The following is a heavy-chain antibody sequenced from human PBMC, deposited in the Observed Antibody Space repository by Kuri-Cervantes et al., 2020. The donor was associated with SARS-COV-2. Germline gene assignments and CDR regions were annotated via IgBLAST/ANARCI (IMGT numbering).Heavy chain of an antibody. CDR1: GYTLTELS. J-gene: IGHJ6*03. CDR2: IIPIFGTA. V-gene: IGHV1-69*13. Sequence: SVHVSRKGSGYTLTELSMHRVRKAPGQGLEWMGGIIPIFGTANYAQKFQGRVTITADESTSTAYMELSSLRSEDTAVYYCARSGWGSGSYYSTYYYYYMDVWGKGTTVTVSS. CDR3: ARSGWGSGSYYSTYYYYYMDV. D-gene: IGHD3-10*01.